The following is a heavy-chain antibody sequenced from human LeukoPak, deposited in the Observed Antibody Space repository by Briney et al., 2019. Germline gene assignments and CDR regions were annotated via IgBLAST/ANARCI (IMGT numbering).Heavy chain of an antibody. CDR2: IRYDGSNK. J-gene: IGHJ6*03. D-gene: IGHD5-12*01. Sequence: PGGSLRLSCAASGFTFSSYGMHWVRQAPGKGLEWVAFIRYDGSNKYYADSVKGRFTISRDNSKNTLYLQMNSLRAEDTAVYYCAKDVAYYYYYMDVWGKGTTVTVSS. CDR3: AKDVAYYYYYMDV. CDR1: GFTFSSYG. V-gene: IGHV3-30*02.